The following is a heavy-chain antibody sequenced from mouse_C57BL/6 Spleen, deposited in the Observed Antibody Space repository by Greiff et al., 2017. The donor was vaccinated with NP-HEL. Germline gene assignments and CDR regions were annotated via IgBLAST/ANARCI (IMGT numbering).Heavy chain of an antibody. CDR2: ILPGSGST. CDR1: GYTFTGYW. Sequence: VQLQQSGAELMKPGASVKLSCKATGYTFTGYWIEWVKQRPGHGLEWIGEILPGSGSTNYTEKFKGKVTFTADTSSNTAYMQLSSLTTEDSAIYYCARANRDLRHFDYWGQGTTLTVSS. J-gene: IGHJ2*01. V-gene: IGHV1-9*01. CDR3: ARANRDLRHFDY. D-gene: IGHD4-1*01.